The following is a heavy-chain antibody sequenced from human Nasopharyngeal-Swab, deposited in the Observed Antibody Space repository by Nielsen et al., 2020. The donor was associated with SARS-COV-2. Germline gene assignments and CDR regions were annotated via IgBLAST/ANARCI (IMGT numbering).Heavy chain of an antibody. V-gene: IGHV3-74*01. CDR2: INRDGSST. D-gene: IGHD3-3*01. CDR3: ARYFPRPLDFWNHLSVSHLLYYYGMDV. CDR1: GFTFSSYW. J-gene: IGHJ6*02. Sequence: GGSLRLSCAASGFTFSSYWMHWVRQAPGKGLVWVSRINRDGSSTSYADSVKGRFTISRDNAKNTLYLQMNSLRAVDTAVYYCARYFPRPLDFWNHLSVSHLLYYYGMDVWGQGTTVTVSS.